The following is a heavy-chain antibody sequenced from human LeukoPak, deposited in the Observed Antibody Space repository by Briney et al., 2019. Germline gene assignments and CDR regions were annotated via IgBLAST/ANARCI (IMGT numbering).Heavy chain of an antibody. D-gene: IGHD1-26*01. CDR1: GFTFDDYG. V-gene: IGHV3-20*04. Sequence: GGSLRLSCAASGFTFDDYGMSWVRQAPGKGLEWVSGINWNGGSTGYADSVKGRFTISRDNAKNSLYLQMNSLRAEDTALYYCARGLPWGGSYAYYFDYWGQGTLVTVSS. CDR2: INWNGGST. CDR3: ARGLPWGGSYAYYFDY. J-gene: IGHJ4*02.